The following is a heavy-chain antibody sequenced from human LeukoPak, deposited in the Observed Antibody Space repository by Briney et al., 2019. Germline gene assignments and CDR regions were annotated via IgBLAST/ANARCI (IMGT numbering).Heavy chain of an antibody. D-gene: IGHD2-15*01. V-gene: IGHV4-39*07. CDR3: ARGEDYNWFDP. CDR1: GGSISSSSYY. CDR2: IYYSGST. Sequence: PSETLSLTCTVSGGSISSSSYYWGWIRQPPGKGLEWIGSIYYSGSTYYNPSLKSRVTISVDTSKNQFSLKLSSVTAADTAVYYCARGEDYNWFDPWGQGTLVTVSS. J-gene: IGHJ5*02.